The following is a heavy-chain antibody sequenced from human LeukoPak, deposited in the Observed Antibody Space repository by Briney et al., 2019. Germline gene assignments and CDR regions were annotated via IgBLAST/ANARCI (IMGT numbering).Heavy chain of an antibody. J-gene: IGHJ6*03. CDR1: GGSVGGFY. CDR3: ARRTYYYYYMDV. V-gene: IGHV4-4*09. Sequence: SETLPLTCTVSGGSVGGFYWTWIRQPPGGGMQWIGFIFSSGGTNYNPSLKSRVAISTDTSKNQVSLRVTSVTAADTAVYYCARRTYYYYYMDVWGKGTTVTVSS. CDR2: IFSSGGT.